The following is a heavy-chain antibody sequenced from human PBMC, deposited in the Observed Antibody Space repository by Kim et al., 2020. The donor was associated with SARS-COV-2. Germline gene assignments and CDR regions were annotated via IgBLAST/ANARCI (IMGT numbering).Heavy chain of an antibody. D-gene: IGHD2-15*01. CDR2: INHSGST. CDR1: GGSFSGYY. V-gene: IGHV4-34*01. Sequence: SETLSLTFAVYGGSFSGYYWSWIRQPPGKGLEWIGEINHSGSTNYNPSLKSRVTISVDTSKNQFSLKLSSVTAADTAVYYCARGRAVVSYYYGMDVWGQGTTVTVSS. CDR3: ARGRAVVSYYYGMDV. J-gene: IGHJ6*02.